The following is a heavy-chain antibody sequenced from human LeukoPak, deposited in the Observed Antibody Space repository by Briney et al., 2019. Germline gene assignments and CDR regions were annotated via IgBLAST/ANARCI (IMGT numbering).Heavy chain of an antibody. D-gene: IGHD3-22*01. Sequence: KASETLSLTCTVSGDSISSSSDYWGWIRQAPGKGLEWIGSFFVSGSTHYNPSLKSRVTISVDTSKNQFSLKLSSVTAADTAVYYCARVGFWDGHSSGYYYNTLGAFDIWGQGTMVTASS. CDR1: GDSISSSSDY. J-gene: IGHJ3*02. CDR2: FFVSGST. CDR3: ARVGFWDGHSSGYYYNTLGAFDI. V-gene: IGHV4-39*07.